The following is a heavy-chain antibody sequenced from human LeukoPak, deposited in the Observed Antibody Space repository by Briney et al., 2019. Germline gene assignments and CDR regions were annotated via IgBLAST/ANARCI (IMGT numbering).Heavy chain of an antibody. Sequence: PSETLSLTCTVSGGSISSSSYYWGWIRQPPGKGLEWIGSIYYSGSTYYNPSLKSRVTISVDTSKNQFSLKLSSVTAADTAVYYCARRVNYGTYFDYWGQGTLVTVSS. CDR1: GGSISSSSYY. D-gene: IGHD2-8*01. CDR3: ARRVNYGTYFDY. CDR2: IYYSGST. J-gene: IGHJ4*02. V-gene: IGHV4-39*01.